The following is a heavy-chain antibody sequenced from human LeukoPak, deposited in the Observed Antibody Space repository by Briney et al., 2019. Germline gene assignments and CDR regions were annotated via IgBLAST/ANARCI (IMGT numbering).Heavy chain of an antibody. Sequence: GGSLRLSCASSGFTFSRYWMSWVRQAPGKGLEWVANIKQDGSEKYYVDSVKGRFTISRDNAKNSLYLQMNSLRAEDTAVYYCARRSSSGWSPFHYWGQGTLVTVSS. V-gene: IGHV3-7*01. J-gene: IGHJ4*02. CDR1: GFTFSRYW. CDR2: IKQDGSEK. D-gene: IGHD6-19*01. CDR3: ARRSSSGWSPFHY.